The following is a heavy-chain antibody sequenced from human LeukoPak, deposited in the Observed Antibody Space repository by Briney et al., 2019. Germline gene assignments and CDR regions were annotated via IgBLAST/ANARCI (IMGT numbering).Heavy chain of an antibody. V-gene: IGHV4-34*01. J-gene: IGHJ4*02. CDR1: GGSFTGYH. CDR2: INHSGGT. D-gene: IGHD6-13*01. CDR3: ARGSEIAAATTGFYFDY. Sequence: SSETLSLTCAVYGGSFTGYHWSWIRQPPGKGLEWIGEINHSGGTNYNPSLKSRVTISVDTSKNQFSLMLSSVTAADTAFYYCARGSEIAAATTGFYFDYWGQGTLVTVSS.